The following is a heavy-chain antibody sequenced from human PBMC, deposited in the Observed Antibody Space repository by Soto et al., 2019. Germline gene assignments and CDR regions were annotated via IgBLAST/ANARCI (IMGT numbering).Heavy chain of an antibody. D-gene: IGHD3-22*01. CDR2: ISRYGDFT. J-gene: IGHJ4*02. CDR1: GFTFNIYA. CDR3: AKDRYLDHDSRGYLFDN. Sequence: EVQLLESGGDLIQPGGSLRLSCAASGFTFNIYAMTWVRQATGKGLEWVSAISRYGDFTYYADYVEGRFTISRDNSKNTLYLQMNSLRAEDTAVYYCAKDRYLDHDSRGYLFDNWGQGTLVTVSS. V-gene: IGHV3-23*01.